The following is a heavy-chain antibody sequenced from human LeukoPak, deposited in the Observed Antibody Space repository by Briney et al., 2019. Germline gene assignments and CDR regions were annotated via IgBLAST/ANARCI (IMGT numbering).Heavy chain of an antibody. CDR1: GFTFDDYG. D-gene: IGHD1-26*01. CDR3: AKGGPTGSNYFDF. Sequence: GGSLRLSCAAFGFTFDDYGMSWVRQAPGKGLEWVSGINWNGGSTGYADSVKGRFTISRDNSKTTLYLQMNSLRADDTAVYYCAKGGPTGSNYFDFWGQGTLVTVSS. CDR2: INWNGGST. J-gene: IGHJ4*02. V-gene: IGHV3-20*04.